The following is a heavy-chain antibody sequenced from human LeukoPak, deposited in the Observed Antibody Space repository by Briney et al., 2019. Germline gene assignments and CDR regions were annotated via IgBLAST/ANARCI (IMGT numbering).Heavy chain of an antibody. V-gene: IGHV3-48*01. CDR2: LSCGSHTI. Sequence: PGGSLRLSCTASGFTLSSYSLNWVRQAPGKGLEWVSYLSCGSHTIYYADSVKGRFTISRDNAKNSLYLQMNSLRAEDTAVYYCARATQLWFVDFWGQGTLVTVSS. J-gene: IGHJ4*02. CDR3: ARATQLWFVDF. CDR1: GFTLSSYS. D-gene: IGHD5-18*01.